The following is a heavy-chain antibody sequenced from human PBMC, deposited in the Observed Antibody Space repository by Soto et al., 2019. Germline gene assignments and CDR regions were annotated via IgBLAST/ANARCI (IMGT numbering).Heavy chain of an antibody. J-gene: IGHJ4*02. CDR2: INAGNGNT. V-gene: IGHV1-3*01. CDR3: ARVTAMPHFDY. Sequence: ASGKVSCKASGHTFTSYAMHWVRQAPGQRLEWMGWINAGNGNTNYAQKLQGRVTMTTDTSTSTAYMELRSLRSDDTAVYYCARVTAMPHFDYWGQGTLVTVSS. CDR1: GHTFTSYA. D-gene: IGHD2-21*02.